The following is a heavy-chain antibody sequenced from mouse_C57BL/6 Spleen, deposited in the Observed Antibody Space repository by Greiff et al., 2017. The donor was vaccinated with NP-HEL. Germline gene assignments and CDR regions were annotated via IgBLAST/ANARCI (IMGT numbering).Heavy chain of an antibody. D-gene: IGHD1-1*01. CDR2: INPNNGGT. CDR1: GYTFTDYN. Sequence: EVQLQQSGPELVKPGASVKIPCKASGYTFTDYNMDWVKQSHGKSLEWIGYINPNNGGTIYNQKFKGKATLTVDKSSSTAYMELRSLTSEDTAVYYCARKNYGSSYWFAYWGQGTLVTVSA. V-gene: IGHV1-18*01. J-gene: IGHJ3*01. CDR3: ARKNYGSSYWFAY.